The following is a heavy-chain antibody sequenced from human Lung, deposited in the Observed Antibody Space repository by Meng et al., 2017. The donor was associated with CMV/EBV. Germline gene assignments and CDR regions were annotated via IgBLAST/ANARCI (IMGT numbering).Heavy chain of an antibody. J-gene: IGHJ6*01. CDR1: GYIFSGYY. CDR3: ARGLGDYCSTTSCSYGVGV. V-gene: IGHV1-2*02. Sequence: ASXXVSXKASGYIFSGYYIHWVRQAPGQGLEWMGWINPNSGGTNYAQKFQGRVTMTRDTSISTAYMDLSRLKSDDTAVYYCARGLGDYCSTTSCSYGVGVWXPGNXVNVAS. D-gene: IGHD2-2*01. CDR2: INPNSGGT.